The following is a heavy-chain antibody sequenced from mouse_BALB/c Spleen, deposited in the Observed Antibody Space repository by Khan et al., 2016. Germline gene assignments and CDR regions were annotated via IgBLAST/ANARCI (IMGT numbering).Heavy chain of an antibody. J-gene: IGHJ4*01. CDR1: GYSFTGYY. V-gene: IGHV1S34*01. D-gene: IGHD1-2*01. CDR2: ISCYNGAT. CDR3: ARGHYDGYYAMDY. Sequence: LVKTGASVKISCKAAGYSFTGYYIHWVKQSHGKGLEWIGYISCYNGATNYNQKFRGKATFTVDTSSSTAYMQFNSLTSEDSAVYYSARGHYDGYYAMDYWGQGTSVTVSS.